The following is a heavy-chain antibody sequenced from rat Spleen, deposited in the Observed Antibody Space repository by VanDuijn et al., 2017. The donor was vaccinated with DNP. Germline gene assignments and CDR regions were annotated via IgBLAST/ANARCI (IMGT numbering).Heavy chain of an antibody. D-gene: IGHD1-5*01. J-gene: IGHJ2*01. V-gene: IGHV3-1*01. CDR1: GFSITSNY. CDR3: ARWYNYFDY. Sequence: EVQLQESGPGLVKPSQSLSLTCSVTGFSITSNYWAWIRKLPGNKMEWIGYINYSGSTGYNPSLKSRISITRDTSKNQFFLHLNSVTTEDTATYYCARWYNYFDYWGQGVMVTVSS. CDR2: INYSGST.